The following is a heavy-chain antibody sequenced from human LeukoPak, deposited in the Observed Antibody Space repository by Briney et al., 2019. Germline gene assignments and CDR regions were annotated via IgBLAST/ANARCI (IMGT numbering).Heavy chain of an antibody. CDR1: GGSISTNNYY. CDR2: IFYSGHT. D-gene: IGHD6-25*01. CDR3: ARGPLRGWFDP. V-gene: IGHV4-39*02. J-gene: IGHJ5*02. Sequence: SETLSLTCTVSGGSISTNNYYWGWIRQPPGKGLEWIGSIFYSGHTYYNPSLKSRVTISVDTSKNHFSLKVNSVTAADTAVYYCARGPLRGWFDPWGQGTLVTVSS.